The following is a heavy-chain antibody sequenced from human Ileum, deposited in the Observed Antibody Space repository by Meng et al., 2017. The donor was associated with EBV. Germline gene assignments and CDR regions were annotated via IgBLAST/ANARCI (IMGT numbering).Heavy chain of an antibody. V-gene: IGHV4-4*02. D-gene: IGHD3-16*01. CDR1: GYSFGGSYW. CDR2: VYPSGTP. Sequence: AQPLESGARRVRPSGTLFLTCTDSGYSFGGSYWWSWVRQSPGKGLEWIGEVYPSGTPYYNPSLKSRVTISLDKSRNQFSLNLIHVTAADAAVYYCARDAFQYASGIPAHWGQGTLVTVSS. J-gene: IGHJ4*02. CDR3: ARDAFQYASGIPAH.